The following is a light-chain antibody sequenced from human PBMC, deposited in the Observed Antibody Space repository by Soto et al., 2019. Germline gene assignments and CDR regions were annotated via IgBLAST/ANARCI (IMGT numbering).Light chain of an antibody. CDR1: QSINSW. V-gene: IGKV1-5*01. Sequence: DIQMTQSPSTLSASVGDRVTVTCRASQSINSWLAWYQQKPGTAPKVLIYHASNLQSGVPSRFSGSGSGTEFTLTISSLQPDDFATYYCQQYNSYSFGQGTKVEIK. J-gene: IGKJ1*01. CDR3: QQYNSYS. CDR2: HAS.